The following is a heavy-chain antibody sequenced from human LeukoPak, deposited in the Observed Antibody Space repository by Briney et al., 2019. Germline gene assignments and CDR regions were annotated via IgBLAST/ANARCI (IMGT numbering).Heavy chain of an antibody. V-gene: IGHV3-23*01. CDR1: GFTFSSYA. CDR2: ISASGGTT. Sequence: PGGSLRLSCAASGFTFSSYAMNWVHQDPGKGLEWVSGISASGGTTYYADSMKGRFTISRDNSKGTLFLQLNSLRAEDTAVYYCAKASSYGLMNYDFDSWGQGTLVTVSS. J-gene: IGHJ4*02. CDR3: AKASSYGLMNYDFDS. D-gene: IGHD3-10*01.